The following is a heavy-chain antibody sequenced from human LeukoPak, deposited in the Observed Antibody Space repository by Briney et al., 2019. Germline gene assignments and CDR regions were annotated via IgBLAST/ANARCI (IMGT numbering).Heavy chain of an antibody. D-gene: IGHD1-26*01. CDR2: INSGGGST. CDR3: AKGHSGNYHNFDS. J-gene: IGHJ4*02. Sequence: PGGSLRLSYAASGFTFSSYAMNWVRQAPGKGLEWVSSINSGGGSTYYADSVKGRFTISRDNSKNTLSLQMNSLRAEDTAVYYCAKGHSGNYHNFDSWGQGTLVTVSS. CDR1: GFTFSSYA. V-gene: IGHV3-23*01.